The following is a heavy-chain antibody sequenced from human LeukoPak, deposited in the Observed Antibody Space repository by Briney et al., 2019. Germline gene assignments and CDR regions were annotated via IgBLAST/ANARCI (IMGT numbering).Heavy chain of an antibody. J-gene: IGHJ4*02. V-gene: IGHV1-69*05. D-gene: IGHD5-18*01. CDR1: GGTFSSYA. CDR2: IIPIFGTA. CDR3: ARQDTAGVDY. Sequence: ASVKVSCKASGGTFSSYANSWVRQAPGQGLEWMGGIIPIFGTANYAQKFQGRVTITTDESTSTAYMELSSLRSEDTAVYYCARQDTAGVDYWGQGTLVTVSS.